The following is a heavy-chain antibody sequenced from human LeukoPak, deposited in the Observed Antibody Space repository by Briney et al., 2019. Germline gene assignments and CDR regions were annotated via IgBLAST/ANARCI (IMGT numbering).Heavy chain of an antibody. Sequence: ASVKVSCKASGYTFTSYDINWVRQATGQGLEWMGWMSPNSGNTGYAQKFQGRVTMTGNTSISTAYMELSSLRSEDTAVYYCARPITIDGGYGMDVWGQGTTVTVSS. CDR3: ARPITIDGGYGMDV. J-gene: IGHJ6*02. CDR2: MSPNSGNT. V-gene: IGHV1-8*01. D-gene: IGHD3-3*01. CDR1: GYTFTSYD.